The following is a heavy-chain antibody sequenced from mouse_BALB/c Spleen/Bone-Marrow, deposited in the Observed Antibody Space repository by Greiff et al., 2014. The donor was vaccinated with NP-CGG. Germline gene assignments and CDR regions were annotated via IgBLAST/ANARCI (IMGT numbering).Heavy chain of an antibody. V-gene: IGHV1-54*01. CDR2: INPGSGGT. Sequence: VQLQQSGAELVRPGTSVQVSCKASGYAFTNYLIEWVKQRPGQGLEWIGVINPGSGGTNYNEKFKGKATLTADKSSSTAYMQLSSLTSDDSAVYFCAREKGLRRGAMDYWGQGTSVTVSS. J-gene: IGHJ4*01. CDR3: AREKGLRRGAMDY. CDR1: GYAFTNYL. D-gene: IGHD2-12*01.